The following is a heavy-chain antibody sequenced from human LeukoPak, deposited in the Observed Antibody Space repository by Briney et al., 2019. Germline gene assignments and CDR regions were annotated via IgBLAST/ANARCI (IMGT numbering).Heavy chain of an antibody. J-gene: IGHJ4*02. CDR1: GYSISSGYY. D-gene: IGHD3-10*01. CDR2: IYHSGST. Sequence: KASETLSLTCTVSGYSISSGYYWGWIRPPPGKGLEWIGSIYHSGSTYYNPSLKSRVTISVDTSKNQFSLKLSSVTAADTAVYYCAREEVGYYYGSGSYLRDYWGQGTLVTVSS. V-gene: IGHV4-38-2*02. CDR3: AREEVGYYYGSGSYLRDY.